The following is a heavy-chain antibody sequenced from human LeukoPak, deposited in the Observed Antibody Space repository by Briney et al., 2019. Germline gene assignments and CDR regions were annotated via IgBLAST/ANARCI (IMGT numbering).Heavy chain of an antibody. D-gene: IGHD1-1*01. CDR1: GFNFEDYA. J-gene: IGHJ5*02. CDR3: SRDRDGKDL. Sequence: GRSLRLSCTTSGFNFEDYAMNWVRQAPGKGLEWVANIQQNGIEKYSVEGRFTISRDNVNSLLYLRINSLRADDTAMYYCSRDRDGKDLWGQGPVVSVPS. V-gene: IGHV3-7*03. CDR2: IQQNGIEK.